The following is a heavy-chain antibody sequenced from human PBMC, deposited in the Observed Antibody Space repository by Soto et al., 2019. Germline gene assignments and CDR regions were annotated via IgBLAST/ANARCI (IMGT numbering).Heavy chain of an antibody. CDR2: ISSSSSYI. CDR3: ARAIGVAGYYFDY. Sequence: ESGGGLVKPGGSLRLSCAASGFTFSSYSMNWVRQAPGKGLEWVSSISSSSSYIYYADSVKGRFTISRDNAKNSLYLQMNSLRAEDTAVYYCARAIGVAGYYFDYWGQGTLVTVSS. V-gene: IGHV3-21*01. J-gene: IGHJ4*02. D-gene: IGHD6-19*01. CDR1: GFTFSSYS.